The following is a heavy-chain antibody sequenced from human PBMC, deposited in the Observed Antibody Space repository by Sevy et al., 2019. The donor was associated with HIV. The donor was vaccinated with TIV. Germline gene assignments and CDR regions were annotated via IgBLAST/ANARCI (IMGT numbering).Heavy chain of an antibody. CDR1: GFTFSNAW. V-gene: IGHV3-15*01. Sequence: GGSLRLSCAASGFTFSNAWMSWVRQAPGKGLEWVGRIKSKPDGGTTDYAAPVKGRFTISRDDSKNTLYLQMNSLKTEDTAMYYCTTPTYYYDSSGSYYFDYWGQGTLVTVSS. D-gene: IGHD3-22*01. J-gene: IGHJ4*02. CDR2: IKSKPDGGTT. CDR3: TTPTYYYDSSGSYYFDY.